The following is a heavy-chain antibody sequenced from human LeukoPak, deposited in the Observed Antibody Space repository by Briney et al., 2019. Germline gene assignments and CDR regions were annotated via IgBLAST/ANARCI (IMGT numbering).Heavy chain of an antibody. Sequence: SVRVSCTASGFTFTSSAVQWVRQARGQRLEWIGWIVVGSGNTNYTQKFQERVTTTRDMSTSTASMELSSLRSEDTAVYYCAAAGYDSSGYYRDFDYWGQGTLVTVSS. V-gene: IGHV1-58*01. CDR2: IVVGSGNT. D-gene: IGHD3-22*01. CDR3: AAAGYDSSGYYRDFDY. J-gene: IGHJ4*02. CDR1: GFTFTSSA.